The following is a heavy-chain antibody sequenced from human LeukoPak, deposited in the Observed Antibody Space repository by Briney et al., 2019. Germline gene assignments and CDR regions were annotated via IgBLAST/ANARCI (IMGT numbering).Heavy chain of an antibody. D-gene: IGHD3-22*01. V-gene: IGHV3-30*18. CDR1: GFTFSSSG. CDR3: AKAPDSTGYYFQDY. Sequence: GGSLRLSCAASGFTFSSSGMHWVRQAPGKGLEWVAGMSYDGSNKYYADSVKDRFTISRDNSKNTLYLQMNSPRAEDTAVYCCAKAPDSTGYYFQDYWGQGTLVTVSS. J-gene: IGHJ4*02. CDR2: MSYDGSNK.